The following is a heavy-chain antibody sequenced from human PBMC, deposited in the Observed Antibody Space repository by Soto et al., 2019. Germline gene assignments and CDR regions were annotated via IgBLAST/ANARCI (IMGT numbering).Heavy chain of an antibody. CDR3: ASWRSYSGSYCFDY. J-gene: IGHJ4*02. V-gene: IGHV1-69*06. Sequence: VKVSCKASGVTFNSYTINWVRQAPGRGLEWVGQVVPMYDSVNYAENFQGRVTITADKSTKTAYMELTSLRSEDTALYFCASWRSYSGSYCFDYWGQGTLVTVSS. CDR1: GVTFNSYT. CDR2: VVPMYDSV. D-gene: IGHD1-26*01.